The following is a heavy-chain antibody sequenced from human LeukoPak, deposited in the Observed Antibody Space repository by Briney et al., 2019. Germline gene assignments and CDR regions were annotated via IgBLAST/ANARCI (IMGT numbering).Heavy chain of an antibody. V-gene: IGHV4-61*02. CDR3: AGKDFGTQNFDF. Sequence: SQTPSLTCTVSGGSISSSNYYWSWIRQPAGKGLEWIGRIYTSGSTNYNPSLKSRVTISVDTSKNQFSLKLSSVTAADTAVYYCAGKDFGTQNFDFWGQGTLVTVSS. D-gene: IGHD3-10*01. CDR2: IYTSGST. CDR1: GGSISSSNYY. J-gene: IGHJ4*02.